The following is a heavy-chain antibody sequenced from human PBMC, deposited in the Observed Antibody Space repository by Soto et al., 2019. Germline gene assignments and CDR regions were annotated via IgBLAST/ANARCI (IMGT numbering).Heavy chain of an antibody. V-gene: IGHV3-23*01. J-gene: IGHJ5*02. D-gene: IGHD4-17*01. CDR1: GFTFSSYA. CDR2: ISGSGGST. Sequence: GGSLRLSCAASGFTFSSYAMSWVRQAPGKGLEWVSAISGSGGSTYYADSVKGRFTISRDNSKNTLYLQMNSLRAEDTAVYYCASYGGKVSPRSWFDPWGQGTLVTVSS. CDR3: ASYGGKVSPRSWFDP.